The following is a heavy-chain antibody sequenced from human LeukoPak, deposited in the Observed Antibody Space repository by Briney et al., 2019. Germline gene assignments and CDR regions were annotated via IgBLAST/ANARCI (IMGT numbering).Heavy chain of an antibody. CDR2: IYSGGST. V-gene: IGHV3-66*01. CDR3: ATGYRSIYYFDY. Sequence: GGSLRLSCAASGFTVSTSYMNWVRQAPGKGLEWVSVIYSGGSTYYADSVKGRFTISRDNSKNTLYLQMNSLRAEDTAVYYCATGYRSIYYFDYWGQGTLVTVSS. D-gene: IGHD6-19*01. J-gene: IGHJ4*02. CDR1: GFTVSTSY.